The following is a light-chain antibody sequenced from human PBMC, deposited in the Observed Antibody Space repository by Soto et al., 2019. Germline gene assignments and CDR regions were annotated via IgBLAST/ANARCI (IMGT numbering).Light chain of an antibody. V-gene: IGLV7-46*01. CDR2: DTN. Sequence: QSVVTQEPSLTVSPGGTVTLTCGSSTGAVTSGHYPYWFQQKPGQAPRTLIYDTNNRHSWTPARFSVSLLGGKAALTLSGAQPEDEAESYCLLSYSGPFVFGTGTKVTVL. CDR3: LLSYSGPFV. CDR1: TGAVTSGHY. J-gene: IGLJ1*01.